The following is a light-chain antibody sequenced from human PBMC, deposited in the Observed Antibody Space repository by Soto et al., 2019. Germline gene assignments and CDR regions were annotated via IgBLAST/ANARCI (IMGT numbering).Light chain of an antibody. V-gene: IGLV2-14*01. J-gene: IGLJ1*01. CDR1: SSDVGGYNY. Sequence: SVLTKPASVSGSPGQSIAISCTGTSSDVGGYNYVSWYQEHPGKAPKLIIYDVSNRPSGVSNRFSGSKSGNTASLTISGLQAEDEADYYCSSYVSSGTYVFGTGTKLTVL. CDR3: SSYVSSGTYV. CDR2: DVS.